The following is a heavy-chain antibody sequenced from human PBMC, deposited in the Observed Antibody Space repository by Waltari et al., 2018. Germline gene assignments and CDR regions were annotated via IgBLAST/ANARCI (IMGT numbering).Heavy chain of an antibody. J-gene: IGHJ5*02. Sequence: QVQLVQSGAEVKKPGSSVKVSCKASGGTFSSYASSWVRQAPGKGLEWMGGIIPIFGTANYAQKFQGRVTITTDESTSTAYMELSSLRSEDTAVYYCAREDITIFGVVTKGFDPWGQGTLVTVSS. CDR2: IIPIFGTA. D-gene: IGHD3-3*01. CDR3: AREDITIFGVVTKGFDP. CDR1: GGTFSSYA. V-gene: IGHV1-69*05.